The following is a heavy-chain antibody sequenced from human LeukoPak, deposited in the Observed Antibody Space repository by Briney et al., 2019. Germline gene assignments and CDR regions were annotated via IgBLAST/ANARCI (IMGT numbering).Heavy chain of an antibody. CDR3: ARVLPRSSGWYGDYYYYMDV. J-gene: IGHJ6*03. D-gene: IGHD6-19*01. CDR2: INRSGST. V-gene: IGHV4-34*01. CDR1: GGTFSGYY. Sequence: PSETLSLTCAVYGGTFSGYYWSWIRQPPGKGLEWIGEINRSGSTNYNPSLKSRVTISVDTSKNQFSLKLSSVTAADTAVYYCARVLPRSSGWYGDYYYYMDVWGKGTTVTVSS.